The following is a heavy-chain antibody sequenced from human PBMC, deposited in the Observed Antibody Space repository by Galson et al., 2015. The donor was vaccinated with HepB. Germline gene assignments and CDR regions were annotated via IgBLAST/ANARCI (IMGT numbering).Heavy chain of an antibody. J-gene: IGHJ4*02. V-gene: IGHV3-30*18. CDR1: GFTFSSYG. CDR2: ISYDGGNK. Sequence: SLRLSCAASGFTFSSYGMHWVRQAPGKGLEWVAVISYDGGNKYYADSVKGRFTMSRDNSKNTLFLQMNSLRTEDTAVYYCAKGQFSGSYTFDYWGQGTLVTVSS. CDR3: AKGQFSGSYTFDY. D-gene: IGHD1-26*01.